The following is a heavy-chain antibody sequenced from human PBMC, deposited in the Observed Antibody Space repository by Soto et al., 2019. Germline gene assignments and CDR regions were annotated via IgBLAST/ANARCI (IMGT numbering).Heavy chain of an antibody. V-gene: IGHV3-49*04. D-gene: IGHD4-17*01. CDR3: TRGTRDCGVNYFDF. Sequence: GGSLRLSCAASGFSIGDHAMNWVRQAPGMGLEWVGFIRSKTFGGTTEYAASVKGRFSISRDDSKSIAYLQMRGLRTEDTAVYFCTRGTRDCGVNYFDFWGQGTRVTVSS. CDR2: IRSKTFGGTT. CDR1: GFSIGDHA. J-gene: IGHJ4*02.